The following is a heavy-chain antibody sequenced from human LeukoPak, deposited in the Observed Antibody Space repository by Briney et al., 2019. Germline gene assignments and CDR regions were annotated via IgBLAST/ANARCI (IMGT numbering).Heavy chain of an antibody. CDR1: GGSITSSSYY. D-gene: IGHD1-26*01. V-gene: IGHV4-39*07. Sequence: SETLSLTCTVSGGSITSSSYYWGWIRQPPGKGLEWIGSIYYSGTTHYNPSLKSRVTISTDTSKNQFSLKLSSVTAADTAVYYCARGIVGIMEMPVDVWGKGTTVTISS. J-gene: IGHJ6*04. CDR3: ARGIVGIMEMPVDV. CDR2: IYYSGTT.